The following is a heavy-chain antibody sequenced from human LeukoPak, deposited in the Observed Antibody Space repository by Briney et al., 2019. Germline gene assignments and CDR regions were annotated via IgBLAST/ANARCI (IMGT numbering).Heavy chain of an antibody. V-gene: IGHV4-61*08. J-gene: IGHJ4*02. CDR1: GGFLSGGSLSDNY. CDR3: ARGSGGNPFDF. CDR2: VRDIGST. Sequence: SETLSLTCTVSGGFLSGGSLSDNYWSWIRQPPGKGLEWIGYVRDIGSTNYNPSLKSRVTLSVDTSKNRFSLTMTSVTAADTALYFCARGSGGNPFDFWGQGTLVTVSS. D-gene: IGHD4-23*01.